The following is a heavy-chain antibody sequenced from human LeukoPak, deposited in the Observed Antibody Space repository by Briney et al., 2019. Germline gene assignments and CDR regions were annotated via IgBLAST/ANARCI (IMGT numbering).Heavy chain of an antibody. Sequence: SETLSLTCTVSGGSISGHYWTWVRQPPGEGLEWIGQIHYSGKADYNPSLRRRITISVDTSKNQMSLKVTSVAAADTAVYYCARFGVDYDMDVWGQGTTVTVS. D-gene: IGHD3-16*01. CDR3: ARFGVDYDMDV. CDR1: GGSISGHY. CDR2: IHYSGKA. V-gene: IGHV4-59*11. J-gene: IGHJ6*02.